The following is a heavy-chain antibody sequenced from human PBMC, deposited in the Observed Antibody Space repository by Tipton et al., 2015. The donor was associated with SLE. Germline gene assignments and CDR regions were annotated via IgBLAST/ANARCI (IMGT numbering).Heavy chain of an antibody. V-gene: IGHV3-21*01. D-gene: IGHD6-13*01. Sequence: SLRLSCAASGFTFSTYSMHWVRQAPGKGLEWVSSISSSGGDIYYADSVKGRFTISRDNAENSLHLQMNSLRAEDTAVYYCAKVSGLAAAFNFDYWGQGTLVTVSS. CDR3: AKVSGLAAAFNFDY. J-gene: IGHJ4*02. CDR2: ISSSGGDI. CDR1: GFTFSTYS.